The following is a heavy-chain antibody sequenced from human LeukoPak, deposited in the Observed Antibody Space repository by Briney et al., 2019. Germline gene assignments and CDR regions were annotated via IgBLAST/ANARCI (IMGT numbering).Heavy chain of an antibody. CDR1: GYIFTSYG. CDR2: ISAYNGNT. D-gene: IGHD2-21*01. CDR3: AREPLRIRYCGGDCYST. Sequence: ASVKVSCKASGYIFTSYGISWVRQAPGQGLEWMGWISAYNGNTNYAQKLQGRVTMTTDTSTSTAYMELRSLRSDDTAVYYCAREPLRIRYCGGDCYSTWGQGTLVTVSS. J-gene: IGHJ5*02. V-gene: IGHV1-18*01.